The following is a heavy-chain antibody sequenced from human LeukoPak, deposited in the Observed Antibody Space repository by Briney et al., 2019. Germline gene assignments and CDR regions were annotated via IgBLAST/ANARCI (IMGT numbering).Heavy chain of an antibody. V-gene: IGHV1-18*01. Sequence: AAVTVSCKASGYSFTSYGISWVRQAPGQGLEWVGWISAYNGHTNYAQKVQRSVTMTSETSARTAYMELRSLRSDDTAVYYCARDLGTRCWYNWFDPWGQGTLVTVSS. CDR3: ARDLGTRCWYNWFDP. CDR1: GYSFTSYG. CDR2: ISAYNGHT. J-gene: IGHJ5*02. D-gene: IGHD1-1*01.